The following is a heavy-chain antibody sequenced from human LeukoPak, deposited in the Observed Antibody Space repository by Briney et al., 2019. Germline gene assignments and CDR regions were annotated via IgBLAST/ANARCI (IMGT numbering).Heavy chain of an antibody. CDR1: GFTFSSYG. V-gene: IGHV3-30*02. CDR3: AKSDY. Sequence: PGGSLRLSCAASGFTFSSYGMHWVRQAPGKGLEWVAFIRLDGTNKYYADSVKGRFTISRDNSKNTLFLQMNSLRAEDTAIYYCAKSDYWGQGTLVTVSS. CDR2: IRLDGTNK. J-gene: IGHJ4*02.